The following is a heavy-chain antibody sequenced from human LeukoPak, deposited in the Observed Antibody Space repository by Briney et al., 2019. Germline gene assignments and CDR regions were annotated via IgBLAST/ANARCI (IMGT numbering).Heavy chain of an antibody. Sequence: SETLSLTCTVSGGSISSYYWSWIRQPPGKGLEWIGYIYYSGSTNYNPSLKSRVTISVDTSKNQFSLKLSSVTAADTAVYYCARGGRPSSRQNLDYWGQGTLVTASS. CDR1: GGSISSYY. V-gene: IGHV4-59*01. D-gene: IGHD2/OR15-2a*01. CDR2: IYYSGST. J-gene: IGHJ4*02. CDR3: ARGGRPSSRQNLDY.